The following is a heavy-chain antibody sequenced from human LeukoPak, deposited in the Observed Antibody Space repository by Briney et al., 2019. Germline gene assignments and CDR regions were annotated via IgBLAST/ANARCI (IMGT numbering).Heavy chain of an antibody. V-gene: IGHV1-8*01. CDR2: MNPNSGNT. Sequence: ASVKVSCKASGYTFTSYDINWMRQATGQGLEWMGWMNPNSGNTGYAQKFQGRVTMTRNTSISTAYMELSSLRSEDTAVYYCARVLARSYDFWSGCIDYWFDPWGQGTLVTVSS. J-gene: IGHJ5*02. CDR3: ARVLARSYDFWSGCIDYWFDP. D-gene: IGHD3-3*01. CDR1: GYTFTSYD.